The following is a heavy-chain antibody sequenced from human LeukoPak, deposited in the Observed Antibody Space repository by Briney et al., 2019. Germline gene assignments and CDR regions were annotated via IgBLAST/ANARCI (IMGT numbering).Heavy chain of an antibody. V-gene: IGHV3-48*04. J-gene: IGHJ3*02. CDR3: AREGYSSSWPDAFDI. D-gene: IGHD6-13*01. CDR1: GFTFSSYS. CDR2: ISSSSSTI. Sequence: GGSLRLSCAASGFTFSSYSMNWVRQAPGKGLEGVSYISSSSSTIYYADSVKGRFTISRDNAKNSLYLQMNSLRAEDTAVYYCAREGYSSSWPDAFDIWGQGTMVTVSS.